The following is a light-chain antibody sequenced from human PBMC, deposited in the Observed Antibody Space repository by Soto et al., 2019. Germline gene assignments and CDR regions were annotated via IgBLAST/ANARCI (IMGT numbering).Light chain of an antibody. CDR1: QRVSSRN. V-gene: IGKV3-20*01. Sequence: EIVLTQSPGTLSLSPGERATLSCRASQRVSSRNLAWYQQQPGQAPRLLIYGASSRATGIPDRFSGSGSGTDCTLTISRLEPEDFAVYYCQQYGTTFTFGPGTKVDIK. J-gene: IGKJ3*01. CDR2: GAS. CDR3: QQYGTTFT.